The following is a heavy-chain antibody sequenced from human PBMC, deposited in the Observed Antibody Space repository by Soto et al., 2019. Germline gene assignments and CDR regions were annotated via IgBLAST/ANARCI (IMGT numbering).Heavy chain of an antibody. D-gene: IGHD4-17*01. CDR3: ARGISDYGDYVSAFDI. Sequence: GGSLRLSCAASGFTVSSNYMSWVRQAPGKGLEWVSVIYSGGSTYYADSVKGRFTISRDDSKNTLYLQMNSLRAEDTAVYYCARGISDYGDYVSAFDIWGQGTMVT. CDR1: GFTVSSNY. V-gene: IGHV3-53*01. CDR2: IYSGGST. J-gene: IGHJ3*02.